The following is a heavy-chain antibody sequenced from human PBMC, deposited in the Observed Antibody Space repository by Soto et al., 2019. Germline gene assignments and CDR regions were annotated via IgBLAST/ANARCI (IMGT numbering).Heavy chain of an antibody. J-gene: IGHJ4*02. Sequence: QVQLVQSGAEVKKPGASVKVSRKASGYTFTNYGFSWVRQAPGQGLEWMGWISGYNGNTNYAERLQGRVTMTTDTARSPPNMGWKSLENDDTAVYSCAREGQLGYWGQGPPFTVSS. CDR1: GYTFTNYG. V-gene: IGHV1-18*01. D-gene: IGHD6-6*01. CDR2: ISGYNGNT. CDR3: AREGQLGY.